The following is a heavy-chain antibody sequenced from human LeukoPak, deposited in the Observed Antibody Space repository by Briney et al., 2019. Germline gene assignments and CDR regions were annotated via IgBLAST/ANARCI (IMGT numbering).Heavy chain of an antibody. CDR3: AKGRTGYCTPAYFDY. Sequence: GGSLRLSCAASGLTFDDYAMHWVRQAPGKGLEWVSGISWNSGSIGYADSVKGRFTISRDNAKNSLYLQMNSLRAEDTALYYCAKGRTGYCTPAYFDYWGQGTLVTVSS. V-gene: IGHV3-9*01. CDR1: GLTFDDYA. CDR2: ISWNSGSI. J-gene: IGHJ4*02. D-gene: IGHD3/OR15-3a*01.